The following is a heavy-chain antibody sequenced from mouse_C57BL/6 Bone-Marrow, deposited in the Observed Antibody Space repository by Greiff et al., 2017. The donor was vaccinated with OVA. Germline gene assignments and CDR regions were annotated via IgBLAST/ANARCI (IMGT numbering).Heavy chain of an antibody. J-gene: IGHJ1*03. V-gene: IGHV1-18*01. D-gene: IGHD2-3*01. CDR3: ARTDGYYGGYFDV. CDR2: INPNNGGT. Sequence: VQLKESGPELVKPGASVKIPCKASGYTFTDYNMDWVKQSHGKSLEWIGDINPNNGGTIYNQKFKGKATLTVDKSSSTAYMELRSLTSEDTAVYYCARTDGYYGGYFDVWGTGTTVTVSS. CDR1: GYTFTDYN.